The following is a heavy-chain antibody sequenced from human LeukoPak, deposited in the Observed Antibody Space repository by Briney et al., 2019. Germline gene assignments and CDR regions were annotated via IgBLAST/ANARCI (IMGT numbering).Heavy chain of an antibody. V-gene: IGHV3-30*18. CDR3: AKGGGTGYSSSWYSN. Sequence: GGSLRLSCAASGFTFSSYGMHWVRQAPGEGLEWVAVISFDGTNKFYAHSVKGRFTISRDNSKKTVYLQMNSLRAEDAAVYYCAKGGGTGYSSSWYSNWGQGTLVTVSS. CDR2: ISFDGTNK. D-gene: IGHD6-13*01. CDR1: GFTFSSYG. J-gene: IGHJ4*02.